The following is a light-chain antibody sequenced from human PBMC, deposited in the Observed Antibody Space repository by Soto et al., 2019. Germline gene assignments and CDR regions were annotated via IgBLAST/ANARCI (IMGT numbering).Light chain of an antibody. CDR1: ESISSY. J-gene: IGKJ2*01. CDR2: AAS. Sequence: DIQMTQSPSSLSASVGDRVTITCRASESISSYLNWYQQKPGKAPKLLIYAASSLQSGVPSRFSGSGSGTDFTLTISSLQPEDFATFYCRQSDRTPYTFGQGTKLEIK. CDR3: RQSDRTPYT. V-gene: IGKV1-39*01.